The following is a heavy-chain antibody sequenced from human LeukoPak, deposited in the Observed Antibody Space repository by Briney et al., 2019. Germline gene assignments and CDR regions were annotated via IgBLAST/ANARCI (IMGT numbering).Heavy chain of an antibody. CDR3: ASHRWSRFDP. D-gene: IGHD4-23*01. J-gene: IGHJ5*02. CDR2: INPNSGGT. CDR1: GYTFTGYY. V-gene: IGHV1-2*04. Sequence: ASVKVSCKASGYTFTGYYMHWVRQAPGQGLEWMGWINPNSGGTNYAQKFQGWVAMTRDTSISTAYMELSRLRSEDTAVYYCASHRWSRFDPWGQGTLVTVSS.